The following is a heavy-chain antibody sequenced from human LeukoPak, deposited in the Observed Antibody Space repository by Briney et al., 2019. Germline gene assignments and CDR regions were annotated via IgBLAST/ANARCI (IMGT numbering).Heavy chain of an antibody. CDR2: ISTPGST. V-gene: IGHV4-4*09. CDR3: ASFDS. J-gene: IGHJ4*02. CDR1: GASISRNY. Sequence: SETLSLTCSVSGASISRNYWSWIRQPPGKGLEWIGYISTPGSTSYNPSLQSRVTISADTSKHQISLNLTSLTAADTAVYYCASFDSWGQGTLVTVSS.